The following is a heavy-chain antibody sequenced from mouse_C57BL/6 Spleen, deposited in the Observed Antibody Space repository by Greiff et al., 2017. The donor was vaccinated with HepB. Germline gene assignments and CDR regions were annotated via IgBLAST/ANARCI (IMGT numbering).Heavy chain of an antibody. Sequence: VHVKQSVAELVRPGASVKLSCTASGFNIKNTYMHWVKQRPEQGLEWIGRIDPANGNTKYAPKFQGKATITADTSSNTAYLQLSSLTSEDTAIYSCARCPITTVVVFDYWGQGTTLTVSS. V-gene: IGHV14-3*01. J-gene: IGHJ2*01. CDR2: IDPANGNT. CDR3: ARCPITTVVVFDY. CDR1: GFNIKNTY. D-gene: IGHD1-1*01.